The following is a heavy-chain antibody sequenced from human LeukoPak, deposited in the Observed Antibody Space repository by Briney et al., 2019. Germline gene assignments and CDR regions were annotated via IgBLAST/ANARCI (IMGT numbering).Heavy chain of an antibody. J-gene: IGHJ4*02. CDR2: IYYSGST. V-gene: IGHV4-59*01. D-gene: IGHD6-6*01. Sequence: PSETPSLTCTVSGGSISSYYWSWIRQPPGKGLEWIGYIYYSGSTNYNPSLKSRVTISVDTSKNQFSLKLSSVTAADTAVYYCARSRDRNSYYFDYWGQGTLVTVSS. CDR1: GGSISSYY. CDR3: ARSRDRNSYYFDY.